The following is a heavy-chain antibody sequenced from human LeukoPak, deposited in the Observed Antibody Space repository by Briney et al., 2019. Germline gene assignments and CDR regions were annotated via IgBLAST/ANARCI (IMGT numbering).Heavy chain of an antibody. Sequence: GGSLRLSCAASGFTFSSYAMSWVRQAPGKGLEWVSAISGSGGSTYYADSVKGRFTISSDNSKNTLYLQMNSLRAEDTAVYYCAKDRLLWFGELFCYFDYWGQGTLVTVSS. CDR1: GFTFSSYA. D-gene: IGHD3-10*01. J-gene: IGHJ4*02. CDR3: AKDRLLWFGELFCYFDY. V-gene: IGHV3-23*01. CDR2: ISGSGGST.